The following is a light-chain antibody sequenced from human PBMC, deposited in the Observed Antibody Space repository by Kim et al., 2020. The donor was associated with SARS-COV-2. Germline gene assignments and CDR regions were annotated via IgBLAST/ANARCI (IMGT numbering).Light chain of an antibody. J-gene: IGKJ4*01. CDR3: QQHNSYSLT. CDR1: QNINSW. CDR2: EAS. Sequence: DIQMTQSPSTLSASVGDRVTITCRASQNINSWLAWYQQKPGKAPNLLIYEASNLQSGVPSRFSGSGSGTEFTLTISSLQPDDFATFYCQQHNSYSLTFGGGTKVDIQ. V-gene: IGKV1-5*03.